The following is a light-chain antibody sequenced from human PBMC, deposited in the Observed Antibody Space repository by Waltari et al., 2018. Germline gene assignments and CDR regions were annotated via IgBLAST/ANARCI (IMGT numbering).Light chain of an antibody. Sequence: DIELTQSPGILSMSPGERATLSCRASQSFRGSYLAWYQKKPGQAPRLLIYGASNRAAGIPDRFSGSGSETDFTLTISRLEPEDVAVYYCQLYSDSPGLFTFGPGTKVDIK. CDR1: QSFRGSY. J-gene: IGKJ3*01. V-gene: IGKV3-20*01. CDR2: GAS. CDR3: QLYSDSPGLFT.